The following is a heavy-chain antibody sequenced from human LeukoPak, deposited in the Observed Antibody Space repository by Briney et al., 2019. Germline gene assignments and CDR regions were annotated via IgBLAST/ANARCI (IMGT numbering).Heavy chain of an antibody. J-gene: IGHJ4*02. Sequence: SETLSLTCAVYGGSFSGYYWSWIRQPPGKGLEWIGEINHSGSTNYNPSLKSRVTISVDTSKNQFSLKLSSVTAADTAVYYCARGYGSGTASDYWGQGTLVTVSS. V-gene: IGHV4-34*01. CDR1: GGSFSGYY. CDR2: INHSGST. D-gene: IGHD3-10*01. CDR3: ARGYGSGTASDY.